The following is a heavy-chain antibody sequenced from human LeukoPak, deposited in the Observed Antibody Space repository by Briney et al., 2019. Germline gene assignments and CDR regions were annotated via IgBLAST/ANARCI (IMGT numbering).Heavy chain of an antibody. CDR1: GFTFSSYG. V-gene: IGHV3-30*18. CDR3: AKAAGAAAGDAFDI. Sequence: GGSLRLSCAASGFTFSSYGMHWVRRAPGKGLEWVAVISYDGPTQFYADSVKGRFTISRDNSQNTLYLHMNSLRAEDTAVYYCAKAAGAAAGDAFDIWGQGTMVTVSS. J-gene: IGHJ3*02. CDR2: ISYDGPTQ. D-gene: IGHD6-13*01.